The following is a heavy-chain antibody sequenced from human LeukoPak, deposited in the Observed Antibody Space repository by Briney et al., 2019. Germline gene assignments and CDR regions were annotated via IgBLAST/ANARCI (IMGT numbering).Heavy chain of an antibody. CDR2: ISFDGGST. CDR1: GYTFSSHP. Sequence: GGSLRLSCSGSGYTFSSHPMHWVRQAPGKGLEYVSAISFDGGSTYYADSVKGRFTISRDNSKNTLYLQMSSLRVEDTAVYYCVKALYDSGGYYYAYWGQGTLVTVSS. V-gene: IGHV3-64D*06. D-gene: IGHD3-22*01. J-gene: IGHJ4*02. CDR3: VKALYDSGGYYYAY.